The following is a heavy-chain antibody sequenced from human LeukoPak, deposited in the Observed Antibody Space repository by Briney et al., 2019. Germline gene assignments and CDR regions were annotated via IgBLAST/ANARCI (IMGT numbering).Heavy chain of an antibody. D-gene: IGHD1-26*01. J-gene: IGHJ4*02. V-gene: IGHV1-8*01. Sequence: GTSVKVSCKASGYTFTDYHINWVRQAPGQGLEWVGWMNPNSTNTGRAQKFQGRVNLTRNTSIQTVYMELSGLTSEDTAVYYCARAGLGGQYLEYWGQGTLVTVSS. CDR2: MNPNSTNT. CDR1: GYTFTDYH. CDR3: ARAGLGGQYLEY.